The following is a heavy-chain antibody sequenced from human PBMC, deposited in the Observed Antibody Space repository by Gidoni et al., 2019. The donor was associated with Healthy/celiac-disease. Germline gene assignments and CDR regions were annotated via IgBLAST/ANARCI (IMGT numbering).Heavy chain of an antibody. Sequence: QVQLQESGPGLVKPSQTLSLTCTVSGGSISSGDYYGSWIRQPPGKGLEWMGYIYYSGSTYYNPSLKSRVTISVDTSKNQFSLKLSSVTAADTAVYYCARDRSGCSSTSCYKGIRYYYYGMDVWGQGTTVTVSS. V-gene: IGHV4-30-4*01. J-gene: IGHJ6*02. CDR2: IYYSGST. CDR1: GGSISSGDYY. CDR3: ARDRSGCSSTSCYKGIRYYYYGMDV. D-gene: IGHD2-2*02.